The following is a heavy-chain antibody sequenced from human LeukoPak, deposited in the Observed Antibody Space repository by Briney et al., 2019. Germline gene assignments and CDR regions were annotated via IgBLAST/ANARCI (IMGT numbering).Heavy chain of an antibody. Sequence: GGSLRLSCVASGFTFSNYGIHWVRQAPGKGLEYVSGSSTNGGSTYYGSSVKGRFTISGDDSKNTLYLQMGSLRVEDMAVYYCARAFTWGSMFAGFDIWGQGTMVTVSS. CDR3: ARAFTWGSMFAGFDI. CDR2: SSTNGGST. J-gene: IGHJ3*02. D-gene: IGHD3-10*02. CDR1: GFTFSNYG. V-gene: IGHV3-64*01.